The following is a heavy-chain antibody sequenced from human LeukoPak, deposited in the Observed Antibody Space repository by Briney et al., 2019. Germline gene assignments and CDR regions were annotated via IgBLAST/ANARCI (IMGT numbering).Heavy chain of an antibody. CDR1: GFTFSSYA. J-gene: IGHJ6*03. CDR3: ARDKEWRGGYDLRYYYYYMDV. Sequence: GGSLRLSCAASGFTFSSYAMHWVRQAPGKGLEWVAVISYDGSNKYYADSVKGRFTISRDNSKNTLYLQMNSLRAEDTAVYYCARDKEWRGGYDLRYYYYYMDVWGKGTTVTVSS. V-gene: IGHV3-30-3*01. D-gene: IGHD5-12*01. CDR2: ISYDGSNK.